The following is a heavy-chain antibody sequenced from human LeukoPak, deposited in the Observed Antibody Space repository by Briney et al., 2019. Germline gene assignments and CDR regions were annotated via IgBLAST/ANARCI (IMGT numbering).Heavy chain of an antibody. CDR1: GGSISSSNW. CDR3: ARGGRYFDWLEGTGAFDT. CDR2: IYHSGST. J-gene: IGHJ3*02. D-gene: IGHD3-9*01. V-gene: IGHV4-4*02. Sequence: PSETLSLTCAVSGGSISSSNWWSWVRQPPGKGLEWIGEIYHSGSTNYNPSLKSRVTISVDTSKNQFSLKLSSVTAADTAVYYCARGGRYFDWLEGTGAFDTWGQGTMVTVSS.